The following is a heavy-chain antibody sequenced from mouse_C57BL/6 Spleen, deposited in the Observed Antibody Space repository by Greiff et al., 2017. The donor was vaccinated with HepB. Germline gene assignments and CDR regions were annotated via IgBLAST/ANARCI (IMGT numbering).Heavy chain of an antibody. J-gene: IGHJ4*01. V-gene: IGHV3-6*01. D-gene: IGHD1-1*01. CDR2: ISYDGSN. CDR3: ARGCYGSSYDYAMDY. CDR1: GYSITSGYY. Sequence: EVKLMESGPGLVKPSQSLSLTCSVTGYSITSGYYWHWIRQFPGNKLEWMGYISYDGSNNYNPSLKNRISITRDTSKNQFFLKLNSVTTEDTATYYCARGCYGSSYDYAMDYWGQGTSVTVSS.